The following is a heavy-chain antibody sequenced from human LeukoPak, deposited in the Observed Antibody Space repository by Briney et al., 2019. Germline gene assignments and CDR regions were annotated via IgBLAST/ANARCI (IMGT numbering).Heavy chain of an antibody. V-gene: IGHV4-34*01. D-gene: IGHD3-10*01. CDR1: GGSISSGGYS. Sequence: KSSETLSLTCAVSGGSISSGGYSWSWIRQPPGKGLEWIGEINHSGSTNYNPSLKSRVTISVDTSKNQFSLKLSSVTAADTAVYYCARRKGTMVRGVTDVWGQGTTVTVSS. CDR2: INHSGST. J-gene: IGHJ6*02. CDR3: ARRKGTMVRGVTDV.